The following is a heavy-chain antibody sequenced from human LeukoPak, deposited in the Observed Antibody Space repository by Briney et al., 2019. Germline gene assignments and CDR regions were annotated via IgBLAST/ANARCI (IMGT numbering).Heavy chain of an antibody. J-gene: IGHJ4*02. CDR3: ARVSSGTTCLDY. V-gene: IGHV1-18*01. D-gene: IGHD3-10*02. CDR2: ISAYNGNT. CDR1: GYTFTSYG. Sequence: GASVKVSCEASGYTFTSYGISWVRRAPGQGLEWMGWISAYNGNTNYAQKLQGRVTMTTDTSTSTAYMELRSLRSDDTAVYYCARVSSGTTCLDYWGQGTLVTVSS.